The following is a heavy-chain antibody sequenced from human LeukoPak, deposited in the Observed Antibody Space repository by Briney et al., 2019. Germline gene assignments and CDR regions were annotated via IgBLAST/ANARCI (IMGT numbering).Heavy chain of an antibody. V-gene: IGHV3-30*03. CDR3: GRLMGGYDSYFYGMDV. D-gene: IGHD5-12*01. J-gene: IGHJ6*02. CDR2: ISYDGSNK. CDR1: GFTFSSFG. Sequence: GGSLRLYCAASGFTFSSFGMHWVRQAPGKGLEWVAVISYDGSNKYYADSVKGRFTISRDNSQNTLYLQMNSLRPEDTAVYYCGRLMGGYDSYFYGMDVWGQGTTVTVSS.